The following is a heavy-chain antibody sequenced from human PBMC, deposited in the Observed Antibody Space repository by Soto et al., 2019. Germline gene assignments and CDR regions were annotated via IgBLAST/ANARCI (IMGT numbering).Heavy chain of an antibody. J-gene: IGHJ3*01. Sequence: SGPTLVNATQTLTVTCTFSGFSLSTRGVGVGWIRQPPGKALEWLALIYWDYDRRYSPSLKSRLTVTMDTSKNQVVLTMTNVDPVDTATYYCAHRLKNYYDSSGSWGNDALDVWGPGTMVTVSS. D-gene: IGHD3-22*01. CDR2: IYWDYDR. CDR3: AHRLKNYYDSSGSWGNDALDV. CDR1: GFSLSTRGVG. V-gene: IGHV2-5*02.